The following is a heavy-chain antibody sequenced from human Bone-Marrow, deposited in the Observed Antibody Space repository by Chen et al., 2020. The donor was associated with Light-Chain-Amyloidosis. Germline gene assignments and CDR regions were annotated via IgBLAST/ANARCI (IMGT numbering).Heavy chain of an antibody. V-gene: IGHV5-51*01. D-gene: IGHD5-12*01. CDR3: ARRRDGYNFDY. CDR2: IYPDDSDA. CDR1: GYTFPTYW. J-gene: IGHJ4*02. Sequence: EVQLEQSGPEVKKSGESLKISCKGSGYTFPTYWIGWVRQMPGKGLEWMGVIYPDDSDARYSPSFEGQVTISADKSITTAYLQWRSLKASDTAMYYCARRRDGYNFDYWGQGTLVTVSS.